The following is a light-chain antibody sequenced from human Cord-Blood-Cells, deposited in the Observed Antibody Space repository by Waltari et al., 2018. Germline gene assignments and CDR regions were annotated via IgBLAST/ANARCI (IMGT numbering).Light chain of an antibody. Sequence: QSALTQPASVSGSPGQSITIPCTGTSRDVGCYNYVSWYQQHPGKAPKPMIYDVSKRPSGVSNRFSGSKSGNTASLTISGLQAEDEADYYCSSYTSSSTWVFGGGTKLTVL. CDR3: SSYTSSSTWV. CDR2: DVS. CDR1: SRDVGCYNY. J-gene: IGLJ3*02. V-gene: IGLV2-14*01.